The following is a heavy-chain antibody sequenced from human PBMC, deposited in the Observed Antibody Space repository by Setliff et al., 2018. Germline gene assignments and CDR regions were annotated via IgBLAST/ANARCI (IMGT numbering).Heavy chain of an antibody. Sequence: PSETLSLTCTVSGGSISSSSYYWGWIRQPPGKGLEWIGSIYYSGSTYYNPSLKSQVTISVDTSKNQFSLKLSSVTAADTAVYYCARRETYYKFWSGYYAYWGQGTLVTVSS. CDR1: GGSISSSSYY. CDR3: ARRETYYKFWSGYYAY. V-gene: IGHV4-39*07. D-gene: IGHD3-3*01. CDR2: IYYSGST. J-gene: IGHJ4*02.